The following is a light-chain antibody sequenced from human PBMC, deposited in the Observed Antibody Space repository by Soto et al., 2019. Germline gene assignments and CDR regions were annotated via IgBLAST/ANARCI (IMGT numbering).Light chain of an antibody. CDR3: QQSYSAPIT. V-gene: IGKV1-39*01. Sequence: DIRMTQSPSSLSASVGDRVTITCRASQSISSYLNWYQQKPGKAPNLLIYAASSLQSGVPSRFSGSGSGTDFTLTISSLQPEDFATYFCQQSYSAPITFGQGTRLEIK. CDR1: QSISSY. J-gene: IGKJ5*01. CDR2: AAS.